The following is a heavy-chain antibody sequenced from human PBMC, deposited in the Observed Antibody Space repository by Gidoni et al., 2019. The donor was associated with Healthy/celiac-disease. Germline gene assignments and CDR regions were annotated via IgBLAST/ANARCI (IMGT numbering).Heavy chain of an antibody. CDR1: GYSFTSYW. CDR3: ARSRYYCSSTSCYSLNSDY. Sequence: EVQLVQSGAEVKKPGESLRISCKGSGYSFTSYWISWVRQMPGKGLEWMGRIDPCDSYTNYSPSFQGHVTISADKSISTAYLQWSSLKASDTAMYYCARSRYYCSSTSCYSLNSDYWGQGTLVTVSS. D-gene: IGHD2-2*01. J-gene: IGHJ4*02. CDR2: IDPCDSYT. V-gene: IGHV5-10-1*01.